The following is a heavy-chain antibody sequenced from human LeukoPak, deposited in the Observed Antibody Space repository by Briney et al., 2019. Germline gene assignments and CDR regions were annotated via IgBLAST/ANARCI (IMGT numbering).Heavy chain of an antibody. CDR2: IHANGDT. D-gene: IGHD4-11*01. Sequence: SETLSLTCTVSGVSISSNYWSWIRQPPGKGLEWNGLEWIGYIHANGDTNYNPSLNRRVTMSLDLSRRHLSLNLSSLTAADTAVYFCAGYDHSNYLAYWGQGILVTVSS. J-gene: IGHJ4*02. V-gene: IGHV4-4*08. CDR1: GVSISSNY. CDR3: AGYDHSNYLAY.